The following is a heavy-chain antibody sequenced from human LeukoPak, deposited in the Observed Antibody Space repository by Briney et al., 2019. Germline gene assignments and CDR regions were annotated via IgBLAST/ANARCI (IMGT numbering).Heavy chain of an antibody. D-gene: IGHD5-18*01. CDR1: GYSISSGYH. CDR3: ASRGVDTAMVTGY. Sequence: SETLSLTCTVSGYSISSGYHWGWIRQPPGKGLEWIGSIFHSGSTYYNPSLKSRVTISVDTTKNQFSLKLSSVTAADTAVYYCASRGVDTAMVTGYWGQGTLVTVSS. CDR2: IFHSGST. V-gene: IGHV4-38-2*02. J-gene: IGHJ4*02.